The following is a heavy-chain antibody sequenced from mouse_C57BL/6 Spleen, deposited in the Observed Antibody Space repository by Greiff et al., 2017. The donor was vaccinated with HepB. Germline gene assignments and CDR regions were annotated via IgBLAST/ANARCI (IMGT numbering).Heavy chain of an antibody. CDR3: ARGPYYSNYVWFAY. J-gene: IGHJ3*01. D-gene: IGHD2-5*01. CDR2: IYPGDGDT. Sequence: VQLQESGAELVKPGASVKISCKASGYAFSSYWMNWVKQRPGKGLEWIGQIYPGDGDTNYNGKFKGKATLTVDKSSSTAYMQLSSLTSEDSAVYYCARGPYYSNYVWFAYWGQGTLVTVSA. CDR1: GYAFSSYW. V-gene: IGHV1-80*01.